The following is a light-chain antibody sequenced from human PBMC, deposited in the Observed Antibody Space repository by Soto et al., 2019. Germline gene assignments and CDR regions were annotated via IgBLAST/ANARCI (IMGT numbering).Light chain of an antibody. CDR1: HNVVTS. CDR2: DAS. CDR3: QQLAAT. J-gene: IGKJ5*01. Sequence: EIVLTQSPATLSLSPGERATLSCRTSHNVVTSLAWYQQKPGQTPRLLIYDASKRATGIPARFSGSGSETDFTLTISSLEPEDSAVYFCQQLAATFGQGTRLEIK. V-gene: IGKV3-11*01.